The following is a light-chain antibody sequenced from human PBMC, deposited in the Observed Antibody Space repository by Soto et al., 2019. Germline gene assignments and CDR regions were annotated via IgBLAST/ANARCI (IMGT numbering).Light chain of an antibody. CDR2: GAS. CDR3: QQYNNWLPWT. CDR1: HSISTN. Sequence: EIVMTQSPATLSLSPGERASLPCRASHSISTNLAWYQQKPGQAPRLLIYGASTRATGIPARFSGTGSGTEFTLTISSLQSEDFAVYYCQQYNNWLPWTFGQGTKVDIK. J-gene: IGKJ1*01. V-gene: IGKV3-15*01.